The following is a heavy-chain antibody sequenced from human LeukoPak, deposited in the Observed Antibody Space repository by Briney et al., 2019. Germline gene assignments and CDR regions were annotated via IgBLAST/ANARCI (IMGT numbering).Heavy chain of an antibody. CDR1: GYTFTDYY. J-gene: IGHJ4*02. CDR2: INPNSGGT. V-gene: IGHV1-2*02. CDR3: ARERGYSYGYYHF. Sequence: ASVKVSCKASGYTFTDYYMHWLRQAPGQGLEWMGWINPNSGGTNYAQKFQGRVTMTRDTSISTAYMELSRLRSDDTAVYYCARERGYSYGYYHFWGQGTLVTVSS. D-gene: IGHD5-18*01.